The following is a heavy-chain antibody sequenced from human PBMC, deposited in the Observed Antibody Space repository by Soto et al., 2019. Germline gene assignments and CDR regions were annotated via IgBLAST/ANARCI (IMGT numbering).Heavy chain of an antibody. Sequence: GGSLRLSCAASGFTFSSYDMHWVRQATGKGLEWVSAIGTAGDTYYPGSVKGRFTISRENAKNSLYLQMNSLRAGDTAVYYCARGRKGYYYFDYRGQGTLVTVSS. D-gene: IGHD6-13*01. J-gene: IGHJ4*02. CDR3: ARGRKGYYYFDY. CDR2: IGTAGDT. CDR1: GFTFSSYD. V-gene: IGHV3-13*01.